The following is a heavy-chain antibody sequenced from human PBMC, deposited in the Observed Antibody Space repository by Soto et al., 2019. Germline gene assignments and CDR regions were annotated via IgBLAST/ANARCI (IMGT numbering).Heavy chain of an antibody. D-gene: IGHD3-10*01. V-gene: IGHV4-4*02. J-gene: IGHJ4*02. CDR3: ARSPPSSYYGGSGTFDY. Sequence: SETLSLTCAVSGGFTSTNNWWSWVRQPPGKGLEWIGDAYHSGSTEYNPSLKSRVSISVDKSKNQISLKLTSATAADTAVYYCARSPPSSYYGGSGTFDYWGQGTLVPVSS. CDR1: GGFTSTNNW. CDR2: AYHSGST.